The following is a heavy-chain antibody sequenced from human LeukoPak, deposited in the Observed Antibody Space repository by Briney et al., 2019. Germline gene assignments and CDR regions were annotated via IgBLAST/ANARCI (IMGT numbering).Heavy chain of an antibody. J-gene: IGHJ4*02. CDR2: ISSSSSYI. CDR3: ASISSGWYWDY. CDR1: GFTFSSYS. D-gene: IGHD6-19*01. V-gene: IGHV3-21*01. Sequence: GGSLRLSCAASGFTFSSYSMDWVRQAPGKGLEWVSSISSSSSYIYYADSVKGRFTISRDNAKNSLYLQMNSLRAEDTAVYHCASISSGWYWDYWGQGTLVTVSS.